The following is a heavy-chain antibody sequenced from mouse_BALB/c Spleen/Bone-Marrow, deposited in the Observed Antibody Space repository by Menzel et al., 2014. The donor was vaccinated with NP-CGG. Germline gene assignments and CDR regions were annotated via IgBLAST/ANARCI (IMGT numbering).Heavy chain of an antibody. Sequence: EVKLMESGGGLVQPGESLKLSCATSGFTFSDYYMYWVRQTPEKRLEWVAYISNGGVSTYYPDTVKGRFTISRDNAKNTLYLQMSRLKSEDTAMYYCARRAYGSSSSFAYWGQGTLVTVSA. CDR1: GFTFSDYY. D-gene: IGHD1-1*01. CDR2: ISNGGVST. J-gene: IGHJ3*01. CDR3: ARRAYGSSSSFAY. V-gene: IGHV5-12*02.